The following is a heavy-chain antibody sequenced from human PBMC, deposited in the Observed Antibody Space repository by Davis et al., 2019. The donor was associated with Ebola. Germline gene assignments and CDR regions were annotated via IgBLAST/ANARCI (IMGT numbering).Heavy chain of an antibody. V-gene: IGHV3-43D*03. CDR3: ARGERTVTTPLAY. J-gene: IGHJ4*02. CDR2: ISWDGGNT. CDR1: GFTFDDYA. Sequence: PGGSLRLSCAASGFTFDDYAMHWVRQAPGKGLEWVSLISWDGGNTYYADSVKGRFTISRDNSKNSLYLQMYSLRAEDTAVYYCARGERTVTTPLAYWGQGALVTVSS. D-gene: IGHD4-11*01.